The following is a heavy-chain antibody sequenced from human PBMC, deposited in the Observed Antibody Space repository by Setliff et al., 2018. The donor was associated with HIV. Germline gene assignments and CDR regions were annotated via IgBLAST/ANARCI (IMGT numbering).Heavy chain of an antibody. CDR3: ARQGFVPLGVHQFDS. D-gene: IGHD3-16*01. CDR2: MYYTESP. J-gene: IGHJ4*02. Sequence: TLSLTCRVSGGYVSDSSYYWGWIRQAPGRGLEWIGSMYYTESPYYNPSFINRVTISIDTSKNQFSLSLRSVTAADSAVYCCARQGFVPLGVHQFDSWGQGTLVTVSS. CDR1: GGYVSDSSYY. V-gene: IGHV4-39*01.